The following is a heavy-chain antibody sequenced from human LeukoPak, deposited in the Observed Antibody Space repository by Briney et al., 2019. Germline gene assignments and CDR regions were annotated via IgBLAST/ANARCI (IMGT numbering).Heavy chain of an antibody. CDR3: ARAWTGYSCGDY. V-gene: IGHV3-11*01. J-gene: IGHJ4*02. D-gene: IGHD5-18*01. Sequence: GGSLRLSCAASGFTFRNYAVSWVRQAPGKGLEWVSYISGSGSTIYYADSVKGRFTISRDNAKNSLYLQMNSLRAEDTAVYYCARAWTGYSCGDYWGQGTLVTVSS. CDR1: GFTFRNYA. CDR2: ISGSGSTI.